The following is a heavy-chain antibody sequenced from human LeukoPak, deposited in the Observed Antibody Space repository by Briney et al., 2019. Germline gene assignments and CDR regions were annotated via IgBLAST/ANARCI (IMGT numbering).Heavy chain of an antibody. CDR2: ISGSGGST. V-gene: IGHV3-23*01. CDR1: GFTFSSYA. CDR3: ANARDYYYDSSGYWD. D-gene: IGHD3-22*01. Sequence: GGSLRLSCAASGFTFSSYAMSWVRQAPGKGLEWVSAISGSGGSTYYADSVKGRFTISRDNSKNTLYLQMNGLRAEDTAVYYCANARDYYYDSSGYWDWGQGTLVTVSS. J-gene: IGHJ4*02.